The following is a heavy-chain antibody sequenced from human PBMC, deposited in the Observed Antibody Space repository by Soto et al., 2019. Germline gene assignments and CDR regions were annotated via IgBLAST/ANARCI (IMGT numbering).Heavy chain of an antibody. CDR3: AIAFHCSSTSCQYYYYYMDV. V-gene: IGHV1-2*04. D-gene: IGHD2-2*01. CDR2: INPNSGGT. J-gene: IGHJ6*03. CDR1: GYTFTGYY. Sequence: ASVKVSCKASGYTFTGYYMHWVRQAPGQGLEWIGWINPNSGGTNYAQKYQGWVTMTRDTSISTAYMELSRLRSDDTAVYYCAIAFHCSSTSCQYYYYYMDVWGKGTTVTVSS.